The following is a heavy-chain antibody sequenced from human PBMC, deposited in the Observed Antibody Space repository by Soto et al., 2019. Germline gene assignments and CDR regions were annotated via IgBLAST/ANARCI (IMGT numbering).Heavy chain of an antibody. Sequence: EVQLVESGGGLVQPGRSLRISCAASGFTFDDFAMHWVRQVPGKPLEWVSGIRWSSGSIDYADSVKGRFTISRYNAKNSLDLQINTLRAEDTALYFCSIGLNYGSGSYILFEAFDLWGQGTLVSLPS. CDR2: IRWSSGSI. D-gene: IGHD3-10*01. CDR3: SIGLNYGSGSYILFEAFDL. CDR1: GFTFDDFA. V-gene: IGHV3-9*01. J-gene: IGHJ3*01.